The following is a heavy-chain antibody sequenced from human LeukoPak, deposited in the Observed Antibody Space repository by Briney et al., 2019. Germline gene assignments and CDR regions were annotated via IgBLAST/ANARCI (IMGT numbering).Heavy chain of an antibody. CDR1: GFTFSSYA. D-gene: IGHD6-19*01. CDR3: ARDPLGGAVAVYFDY. CDR2: ISYDGSNK. V-gene: IGHV3-30-3*01. Sequence: PGGSLRLSCAASGFTFSSYAMHWIRQAPGKGLEWVAVISYDGSNKYYADSVKGRFTISRDNSKNTLYLQMNSLRAEDTAVYYCARDPLGGAVAVYFDYWGQGTLVTVSS. J-gene: IGHJ4*02.